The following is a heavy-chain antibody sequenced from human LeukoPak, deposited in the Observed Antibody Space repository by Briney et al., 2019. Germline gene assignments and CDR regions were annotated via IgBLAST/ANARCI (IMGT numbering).Heavy chain of an antibody. CDR1: GFTFSNYA. J-gene: IGHJ6*03. Sequence: GGSLRLSCAASGFTFSNYAMSWVRQAPGKGLVWVSRINSDGSSTSYADSVKGRFTISRDNAKNTLYLQMNSLRAEDTAVYYCARDRPEYSSSSYYYYYMDVWGKGTTVTVSS. D-gene: IGHD6-6*01. CDR2: INSDGSST. CDR3: ARDRPEYSSSSYYYYYMDV. V-gene: IGHV3-74*01.